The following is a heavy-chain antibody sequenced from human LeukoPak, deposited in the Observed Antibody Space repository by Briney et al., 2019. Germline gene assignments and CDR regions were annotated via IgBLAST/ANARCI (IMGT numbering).Heavy chain of an antibody. D-gene: IGHD3-3*01. J-gene: IGHJ4*02. Sequence: TSETLSLTCAVYGGSFSGYYWSWIRQPPGKGLEWIGEINHSGSTNYNPSLKSRVTISVDTSKNQFSLKLSSVTAADTAVYYCARGPYGITIFGVVIPGDEYYFDYWGQGTLVTVSS. CDR3: ARGPYGITIFGVVIPGDEYYFDY. CDR1: GGSFSGYY. CDR2: INHSGST. V-gene: IGHV4-34*01.